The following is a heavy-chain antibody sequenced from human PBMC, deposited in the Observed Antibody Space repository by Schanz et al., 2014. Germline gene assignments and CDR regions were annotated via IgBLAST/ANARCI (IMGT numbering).Heavy chain of an antibody. CDR1: EYSFTSYS. J-gene: IGHJ4*02. Sequence: QIQLVQSGPEVKKPGATVKVSCKASEYSFTSYSMHWVRQAPGQRLEWMGWINTGSGDTKYSQKLQGRVTMTTDTSTSTAYMELSSLRSEDTAVYSCARGIGGYGANNYFDYWGQGTLVTVSS. CDR2: INTGSGDT. D-gene: IGHD5-12*01. CDR3: ARGIGGYGANNYFDY. V-gene: IGHV1-3*04.